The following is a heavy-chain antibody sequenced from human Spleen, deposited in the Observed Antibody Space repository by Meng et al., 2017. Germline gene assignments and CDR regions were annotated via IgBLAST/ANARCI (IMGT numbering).Heavy chain of an antibody. J-gene: IGHJ5*02. Sequence: SETLSLTCTVSGGSISSGSDYWGWIRQPPGKGLEWIGSIYYSGASYYNPSLKSRVTISVDTSKNQFSLKMASVTAADTAVYYCARGYELMVRGVITVWFDPWGQGTLVTVSS. CDR1: GGSISSGSDY. CDR2: IYYSGAS. D-gene: IGHD3-10*01. CDR3: ARGYELMVRGVITVWFDP. V-gene: IGHV4-39*07.